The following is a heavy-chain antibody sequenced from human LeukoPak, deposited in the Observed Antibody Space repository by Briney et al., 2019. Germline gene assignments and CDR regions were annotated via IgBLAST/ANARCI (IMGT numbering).Heavy chain of an antibody. CDR1: GGSISSGGYS. Sequence: SETLSLTCAASGGSISSGGYSWSWIRQPPGKGLEWIGYIYHSGSTYYNPSLKSRVTISVDRSKNQFSLKLSSVTAADTAVYYCARDQGPYYYGMDVWGQGTTVTVPS. CDR3: ARDQGPYYYGMDV. J-gene: IGHJ6*02. CDR2: IYHSGST. V-gene: IGHV4-30-2*01.